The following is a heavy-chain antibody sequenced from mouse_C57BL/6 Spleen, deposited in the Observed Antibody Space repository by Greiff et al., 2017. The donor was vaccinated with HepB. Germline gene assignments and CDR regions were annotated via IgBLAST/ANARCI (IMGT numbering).Heavy chain of an antibody. CDR1: GYAFSSYW. CDR3: ARLGDGYYYFDY. Sequence: QVQLQHSGAELVKPGASVKISCKASGYAFSSYWMNWVKQRPGKGLEWIGQIYPGDGDTNYNGKFKGKATLTADKSSSTAYMQLSSLTSEDSAVYFCARLGDGYYYFDYWGQGTTLTVSS. CDR2: IYPGDGDT. D-gene: IGHD2-3*01. J-gene: IGHJ2*01. V-gene: IGHV1-80*01.